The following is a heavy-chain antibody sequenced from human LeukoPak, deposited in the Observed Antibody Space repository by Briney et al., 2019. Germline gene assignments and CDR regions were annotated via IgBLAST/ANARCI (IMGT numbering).Heavy chain of an antibody. CDR3: ARENLYYDFWSGPVHNWFDP. Sequence: AASVNVSCKASGYTFTSYGISWVRQAPGQGLEWMGWISAYNGNTNYAQKLQGRVTMTTDTSTSTAYMELRSLRSDDTAVYYCARENLYYDFWSGPVHNWFDPWGQGTLVTVSS. V-gene: IGHV1-18*01. CDR2: ISAYNGNT. D-gene: IGHD3-3*01. CDR1: GYTFTSYG. J-gene: IGHJ5*02.